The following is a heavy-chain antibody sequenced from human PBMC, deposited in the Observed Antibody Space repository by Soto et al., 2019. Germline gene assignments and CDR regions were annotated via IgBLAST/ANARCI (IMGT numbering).Heavy chain of an antibody. CDR3: ARGESVVGYY. CDR1: GYTFTRYA. CDR2: INAGNGNT. V-gene: IGHV1-3*05. J-gene: IGHJ4*02. D-gene: IGHD2-15*01. Sequence: QVQLVQSGAEEKKPGASVKVSCKASGYTFTRYAMHWVRQAPAQRVEWMGWINAGNGNTKCSQKFQDRVTITRYTSASTAYMELSCLRSADTAVYYCARGESVVGYYWGQGTLVTFSP.